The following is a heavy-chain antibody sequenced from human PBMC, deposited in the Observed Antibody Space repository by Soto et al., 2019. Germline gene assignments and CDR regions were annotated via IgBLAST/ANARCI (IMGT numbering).Heavy chain of an antibody. CDR2: INAGNGNT. V-gene: IGHV1-3*01. D-gene: IGHD2-2*01. CDR1: GYTFTSYA. CDR3: ARVFVVVPAAMPGDSRYGMDV. J-gene: IGHJ6*02. Sequence: ASVKVSCKASGYTFTSYAMHWVRQAPGQRLEWMGWINAGNGNTKYSQKFQGRVTITRDTSASTAYMELSSLRSEDTAVYYCARVFVVVPAAMPGDSRYGMDVWGQGTTVTVSS.